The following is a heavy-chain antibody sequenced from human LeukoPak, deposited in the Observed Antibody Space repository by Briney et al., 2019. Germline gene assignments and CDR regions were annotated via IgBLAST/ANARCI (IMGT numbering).Heavy chain of an antibody. CDR2: INHSGST. CDR1: GESFSGYY. Sequence: PSETLSLTCAVYGESFSGYYWSWIRQPPGKGLEWIGEINHSGSTNNNPTLKSRVTISVDTSKNQFSLKLSSVTAADTAVYYCARRSDYDILTGYSNSRFDPWGQGTLVTVSS. CDR3: ARRSDYDILTGYSNSRFDP. J-gene: IGHJ5*02. V-gene: IGHV4-34*01. D-gene: IGHD3-9*01.